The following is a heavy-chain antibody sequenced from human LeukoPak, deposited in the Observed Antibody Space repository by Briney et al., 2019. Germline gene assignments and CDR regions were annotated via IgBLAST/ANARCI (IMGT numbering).Heavy chain of an antibody. J-gene: IGHJ4*02. V-gene: IGHV5-51*01. CDR3: ARSSDLSGGIDS. Sequence: GESLKISCKDSGYSFITNWIGWVRQMPGKGLEWMGTIYPGDSDTRYSPSFQGQVTISVDKSISTAYLQWSSLKATDTAMYYCARSSDLSGGIDSWGQGTLVTVSS. CDR2: IYPGDSDT. D-gene: IGHD1-26*01. CDR1: GYSFITNW.